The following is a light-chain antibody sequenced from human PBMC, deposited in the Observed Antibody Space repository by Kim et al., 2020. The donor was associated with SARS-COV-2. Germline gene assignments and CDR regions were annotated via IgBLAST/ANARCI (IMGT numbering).Light chain of an antibody. J-gene: IGLJ3*02. Sequence: GPSVTISCTGTSNGVDGYTYVSRYQQHPGKAPIHLICDVNKRPSGVPHRCSGAKSGNAASLTVSGLQAEDEADYYCTSYADNNNLVFGGGTKLTVL. V-gene: IGLV2-8*01. CDR3: TSYADNNNLV. CDR2: DVN. CDR1: SNGVDGYTY.